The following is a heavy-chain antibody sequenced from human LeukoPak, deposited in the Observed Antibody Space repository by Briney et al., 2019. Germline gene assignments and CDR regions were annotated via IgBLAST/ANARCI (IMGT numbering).Heavy chain of an antibody. Sequence: GGSLRLSCAASGFTFTSYGMHWVRQAPGKGLEWVAVISYDASNKYYADSVKGRFTISRDNSKNTLYLQMNSLRAEDTAVYYCARASRAVAVTTTNDYWGQGTLVTVSS. CDR2: ISYDASNK. J-gene: IGHJ4*02. CDR1: GFTFTSYG. V-gene: IGHV3-30*03. CDR3: ARASRAVAVTTTNDY. D-gene: IGHD6-19*01.